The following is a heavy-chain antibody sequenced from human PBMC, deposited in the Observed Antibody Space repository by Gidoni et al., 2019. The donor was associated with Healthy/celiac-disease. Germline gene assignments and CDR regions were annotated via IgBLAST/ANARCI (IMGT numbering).Heavy chain of an antibody. D-gene: IGHD6-19*01. CDR3: AKRGAVAAYLEY. J-gene: IGHJ4*02. CDR1: GFPFSSYA. V-gene: IGHV3-23*01. Sequence: EVQLLESGGGLAQPGGSLRPSCAASGFPFSSYAMYWVRQAPGKGLKWVSAISGSGGSTYYADSVKGHFTISRDNSKNTLYLQMNSLRADDTAVYYCAKRGAVAAYLEYWGQGTLVTVSS. CDR2: ISGSGGST.